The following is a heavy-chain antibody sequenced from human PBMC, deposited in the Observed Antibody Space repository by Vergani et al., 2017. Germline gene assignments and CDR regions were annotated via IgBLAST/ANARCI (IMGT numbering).Heavy chain of an antibody. V-gene: IGHV4-59*01. D-gene: IGHD3-10*01. CDR1: GGSISSYY. Sequence: QVQLLESGPGLVKPSETLSLTCTVSGGSISSYYWSWIRQPPGKGLEWIGYIYYSGSTNYNPSLKSRVTISVDTSKNQFSLKLSSVTAADTAVYYCARASPAQYYYGSGSLDYWGQGTLVTVSS. J-gene: IGHJ4*02. CDR3: ARASPAQYYYGSGSLDY. CDR2: IYYSGST.